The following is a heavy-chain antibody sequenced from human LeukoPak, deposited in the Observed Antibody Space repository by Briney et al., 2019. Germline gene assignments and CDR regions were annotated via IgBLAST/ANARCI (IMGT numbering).Heavy chain of an antibody. J-gene: IGHJ4*02. D-gene: IGHD3-22*01. CDR2: ISGSGGST. CDR1: GFTFSSYA. V-gene: IGHV3-23*01. Sequence: GGALRLSCAASGFTFSSYAMSWVRQAPGKGLEWVSAISGSGGSTYYADSVKGRFTISRDKSKNTLYLQMNSLRAEDTAVYYCAKDAYDSSGYYRAQDFDYWGQGTLVTVSS. CDR3: AKDAYDSSGYYRAQDFDY.